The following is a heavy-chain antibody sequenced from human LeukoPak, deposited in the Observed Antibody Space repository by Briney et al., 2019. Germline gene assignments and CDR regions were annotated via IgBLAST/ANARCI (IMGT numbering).Heavy chain of an antibody. CDR2: ISSSGSTI. V-gene: IGHV3-48*03. CDR3: TPGQYQLHY. CDR1: GFTFSSYE. J-gene: IGHJ4*02. Sequence: GGSLRLSCAASGFTFSSYEMNWVRQAPGKGLEWVSYISSSGSTIYYADSVKGRFTISRDNAKNSLYLQMNSLTIEDTAVYYCTPGQYQLHYWGQGTLVIVSS. D-gene: IGHD2-2*01.